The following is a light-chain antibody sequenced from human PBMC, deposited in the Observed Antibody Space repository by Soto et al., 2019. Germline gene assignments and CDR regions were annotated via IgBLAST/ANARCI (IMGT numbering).Light chain of an antibody. CDR2: EVS. J-gene: IGKJ4*01. V-gene: IGKV2D-29*01. CDR1: QSLLHSDGKTY. Sequence: DIVMTQTPLSLSVTPGQPASISCKSSQSLLHSDGKTYLYWYLQKPGQPPQLLIYEVSNRFSGVPDRFSGSGSGTDFTLTISRLEPEDSAVYYCQQFSSYPLTFGGGTKVDIK. CDR3: QQFSSYPLT.